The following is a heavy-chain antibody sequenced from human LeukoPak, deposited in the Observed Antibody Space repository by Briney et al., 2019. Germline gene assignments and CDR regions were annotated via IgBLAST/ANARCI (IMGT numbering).Heavy chain of an antibody. J-gene: IGHJ4*02. CDR1: GFTFSNYW. CDR3: ARGFCTGGSCTKFDY. D-gene: IGHD2-15*01. Sequence: GSLRLSCAASGFTFSNYWMSWVRQAPGKGLEWVANIKQDGSEKYYVDSVKGRFTISRDNAKNSLYLQMNSLRAEDTAVYFCARGFCTGGSCTKFDYWGQGTLVTVSS. V-gene: IGHV3-7*01. CDR2: IKQDGSEK.